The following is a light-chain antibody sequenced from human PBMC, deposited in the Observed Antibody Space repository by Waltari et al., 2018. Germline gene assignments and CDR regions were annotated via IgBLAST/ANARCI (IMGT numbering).Light chain of an antibody. CDR1: QSLVHSDGNTY. Sequence: DVVMTQSPLSLPITPGQPASISCRSSQSLVHSDGNTYLSWYQQKPGQPPRPLLYKVSNRDSGVPDRFSGSGAGTDFTLKISRVEAEDVGVYYCGQGTHWPRTFGQGTKVEIK. V-gene: IGKV2-30*02. J-gene: IGKJ1*01. CDR3: GQGTHWPRT. CDR2: KVS.